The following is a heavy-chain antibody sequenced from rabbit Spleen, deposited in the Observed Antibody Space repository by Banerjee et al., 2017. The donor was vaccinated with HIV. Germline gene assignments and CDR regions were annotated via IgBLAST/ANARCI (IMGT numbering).Heavy chain of an antibody. V-gene: IGHV1S40*01. D-gene: IGHD1-1*01. J-gene: IGHJ4*01. CDR2: IYGGSSGST. CDR1: EFSFSSSDY. Sequence: QSLEESGGDMVKPGASLTLTCTASEFSFSSSDYMCWVRQAPGKGLEWIACIYGGSSGSTVYATWAKGRFTISRTSSTTVTLRMTSLTAADTATYFCARDLVGVIGWNFYLWGPGTLVTVS. CDR3: ARDLVGVIGWNFYL.